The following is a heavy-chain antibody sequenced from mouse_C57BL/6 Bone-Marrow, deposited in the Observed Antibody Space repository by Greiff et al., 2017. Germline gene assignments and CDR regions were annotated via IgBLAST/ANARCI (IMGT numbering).Heavy chain of an antibody. Sequence: VQLQQSGAELVRPGTSVKMSCKASGYTFTNYWIGWAKQRPGHGLEWIGDIYPGGGYPNYHEKFKGKATLTADKSSSTAYMQFSSLTSEDSAIYYCARGLYDWGDYWGQGTSVTVSS. CDR2: IYPGGGYP. CDR1: GYTFTNYW. CDR3: ARGLYDWGDY. D-gene: IGHD1-1*01. J-gene: IGHJ4*01. V-gene: IGHV1-63*01.